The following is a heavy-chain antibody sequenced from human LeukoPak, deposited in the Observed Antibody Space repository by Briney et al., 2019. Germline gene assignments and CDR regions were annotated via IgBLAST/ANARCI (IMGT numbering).Heavy chain of an antibody. V-gene: IGHV1-8*01. CDR2: MNPNSGNT. Sequence: ASVKVSCKASGYTFTSYDINWVRQATGQGLEWMGWMNPNSGNTGYAQKFQGRVTMTRNTSISTAYMELSSLRSEDTAVYYCARGKRGYAIYYYGMDVWGQGTTVTVSS. D-gene: IGHD5-12*01. CDR3: ARGKRGYAIYYYGMDV. J-gene: IGHJ6*02. CDR1: GYTFTSYD.